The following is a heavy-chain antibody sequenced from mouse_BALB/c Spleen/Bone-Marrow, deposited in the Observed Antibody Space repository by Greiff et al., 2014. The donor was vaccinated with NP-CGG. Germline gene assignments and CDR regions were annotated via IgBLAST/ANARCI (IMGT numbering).Heavy chain of an antibody. D-gene: IGHD1-2*01. J-gene: IGHJ1*01. CDR3: ARSTTATYFDV. Sequence: VKLMESGSVLVRPGASVKLSCKASGYTFTSSWMHWAKQRPGQGLEWIGEIHPNSGYTNYNEKFKGKATLTVDTSSSTAYVDLSSLTSEDSAVYYCARSTTATYFDVWGAGTTVTVSS. CDR1: GYTFTSSW. V-gene: IGHV1S130*01. CDR2: IHPNSGYT.